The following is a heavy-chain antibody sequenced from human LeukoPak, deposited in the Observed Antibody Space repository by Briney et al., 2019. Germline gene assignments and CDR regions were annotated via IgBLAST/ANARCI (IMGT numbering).Heavy chain of an antibody. Sequence: GGSLRLSCAASGFTFSSYAMSWVRQAPGKGLEWVSAISGSGGSTYYADSVKGRFTISRDNSKNMLYFQMNSLRAEDTAVYYCTKGNIGYYFDYWGQGTLVTVSS. CDR1: GFTFSSYA. CDR3: TKGNIGYYFDY. D-gene: IGHD2/OR15-2a*01. CDR2: ISGSGGST. V-gene: IGHV3-23*01. J-gene: IGHJ4*02.